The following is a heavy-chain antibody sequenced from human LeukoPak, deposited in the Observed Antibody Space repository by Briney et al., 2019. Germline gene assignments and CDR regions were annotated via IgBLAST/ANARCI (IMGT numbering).Heavy chain of an antibody. Sequence: GGPLRLSCAVSGITLSNYAMSWDRQAPGKGLEWVAGISGSGGGTNYADSVKGRFTISRDNSKNSLYLQMNNLRVDDTAVYFCAKRGVVIRVILVGFHKEAYYIDSWGQGALVTVSS. D-gene: IGHD3-22*01. CDR1: GITLSNYA. V-gene: IGHV3-23*01. CDR3: AKRGVVIRVILVGFHKEAYYIDS. CDR2: ISGSGGGT. J-gene: IGHJ4*02.